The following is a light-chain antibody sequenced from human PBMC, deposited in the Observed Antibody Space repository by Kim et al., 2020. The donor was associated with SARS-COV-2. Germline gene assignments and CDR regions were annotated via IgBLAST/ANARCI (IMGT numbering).Light chain of an antibody. CDR3: QSYDSSIVV. V-gene: IGLV6-57*04. Sequence: NFMLTQPHSVSESPGKTVTISCTHSSGSIASNYVQWYQQRPGSAPTTVIYEDNQRPPGVPDRFSGSIDSSSNSASLTISGLKTEDEADYYCQSYDSSIVVFGGGTQLTVL. J-gene: IGLJ2*01. CDR2: EDN. CDR1: SGSIASNY.